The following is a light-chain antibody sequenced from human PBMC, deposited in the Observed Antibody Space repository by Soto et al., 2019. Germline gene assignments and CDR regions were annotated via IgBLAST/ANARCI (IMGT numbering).Light chain of an antibody. CDR3: QSYDSSLSGAV. Sequence: QSALTQPPSVSGAPGQRVTISCTESSSNIGAGYDVHWYQQLPGTAPKLLIYGNSNRPSGVPDRFSGSKSGTSASLAITGLQAEDEADYYCQSYDSSLSGAVFGGGTQLTVL. CDR1: SSNIGAGYD. CDR2: GNS. J-gene: IGLJ7*01. V-gene: IGLV1-40*01.